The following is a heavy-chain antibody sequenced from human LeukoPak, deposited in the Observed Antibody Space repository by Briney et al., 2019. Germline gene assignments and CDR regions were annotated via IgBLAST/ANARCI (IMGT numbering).Heavy chain of an antibody. D-gene: IGHD3-10*01. Sequence: GGSLRLSCAASGFTFNNYAMSWVRQAPGKGLEWVSSISGSGGSTYYADSVKGRFTISRDNSKNSLYLQMNSLRAEDTAVYYCARDGKADYYGSGNPPRYWYFDLWGRGTLVTVSS. V-gene: IGHV3-23*01. CDR1: GFTFNNYA. CDR3: ARDGKADYYGSGNPPRYWYFDL. CDR2: ISGSGGST. J-gene: IGHJ2*01.